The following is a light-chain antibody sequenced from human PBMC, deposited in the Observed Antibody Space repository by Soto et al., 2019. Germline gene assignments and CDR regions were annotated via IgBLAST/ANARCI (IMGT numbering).Light chain of an antibody. CDR2: DNN. CDR3: HSYDVSLSGPV. V-gene: IGLV1-40*01. Sequence: QSVLTQPPSVYGAPVQRVTISCTGSSSNIGAGYDVHWYQQLPGTAPKVLIYDNNNRPSGVPDRFSGSKSGTSASLAITGLHAEDEADYYCHSYDVSLSGPVFGGGTKLTVL. J-gene: IGLJ2*01. CDR1: SSNIGAGYD.